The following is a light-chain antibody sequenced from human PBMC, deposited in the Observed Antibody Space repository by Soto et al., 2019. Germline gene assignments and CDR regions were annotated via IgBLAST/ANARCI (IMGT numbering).Light chain of an antibody. CDR3: QSSDTSGTYVV. Sequence: SSELTQPPSVSVPPGQTARITCSGDALPKQYAYWYQQKPGQAPVLVIYKDSERPSGIPERFSGSSSGTTVTLTISGLQAEDEADYYCQSSDTSGTYVVFGGGTKLTVL. V-gene: IGLV3-25*03. CDR1: ALPKQY. CDR2: KDS. J-gene: IGLJ2*01.